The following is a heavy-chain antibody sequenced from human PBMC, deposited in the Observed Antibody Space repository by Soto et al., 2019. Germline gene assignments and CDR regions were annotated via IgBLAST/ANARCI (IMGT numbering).Heavy chain of an antibody. CDR3: TFRPVTGVVRFDS. J-gene: IGHJ4*02. Sequence: SETLSLTCAVYGGSFSSYYWTWIRQPPGKGLEWIGEINYSGNTKYNPSLKSRVTISVDTSKSQFSLKLSSVTAADTAVYYCTFRPVTGVVRFDSWGQGTLVTVSS. CDR1: GGSFSSYY. CDR2: INYSGNT. D-gene: IGHD6-6*01. V-gene: IGHV4-34*01.